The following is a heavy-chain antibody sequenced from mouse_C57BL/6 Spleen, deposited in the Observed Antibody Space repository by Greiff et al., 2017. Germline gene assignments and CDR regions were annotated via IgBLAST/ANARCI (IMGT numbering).Heavy chain of an antibody. Sequence: QVQLQQSGAELVRPGASVKVSCKASGYAFTNYLIEWVKQRPGQGLEWIGVINPGSGGTNYNEKLKGKATLTVDKSSSTAYMQLSSLTSEDSAVSFCSRDATTVVATEDYAMDYWGQVTSVTVSS. D-gene: IGHD1-1*01. CDR1: GYAFTNYL. CDR2: INPGSGGT. CDR3: SRDATTVVATEDYAMDY. J-gene: IGHJ4*01. V-gene: IGHV1-54*01.